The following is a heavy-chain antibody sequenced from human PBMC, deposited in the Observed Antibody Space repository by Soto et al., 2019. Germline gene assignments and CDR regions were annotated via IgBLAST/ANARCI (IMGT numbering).Heavy chain of an antibody. J-gene: IGHJ6*02. Sequence: VQLVESGGGVVQPGTSLRLSCEAAGFIFSTYGMHWVRQAPGKGLEWVAVISYDGRNKYYADSVKGRFSVSRDHSESTLYLQMFDLRREDTAVYYCAKSALENIWFYFGMDVWGQGTTVTVS. CDR2: ISYDGRNK. D-gene: IGHD3-10*01. CDR3: AKSALENIWFYFGMDV. CDR1: GFIFSTYG. V-gene: IGHV3-30*18.